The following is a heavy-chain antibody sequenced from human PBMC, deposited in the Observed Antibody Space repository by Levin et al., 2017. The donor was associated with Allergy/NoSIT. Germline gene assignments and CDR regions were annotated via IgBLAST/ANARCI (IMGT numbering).Heavy chain of an antibody. CDR2: IIPILGIA. D-gene: IGHD1-20*01. Sequence: SVKVSCKASGGTFSSYAISWVRQAPGQGLEWMGRIIPILGIANYAQKFQGRVTITADKSTSTAYMELSSLRSEDTAVYYCARVAASTYNWNDNFDYWGQGTLVTVSS. V-gene: IGHV1-69*04. CDR3: ARVAASTYNWNDNFDY. J-gene: IGHJ4*02. CDR1: GGTFSSYA.